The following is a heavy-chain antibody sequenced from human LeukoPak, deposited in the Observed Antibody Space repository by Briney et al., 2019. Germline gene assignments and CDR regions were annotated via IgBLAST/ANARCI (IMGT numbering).Heavy chain of an antibody. V-gene: IGHV3-7*01. CDR2: IKQDGSEK. D-gene: IGHD2-2*02. J-gene: IGHJ1*01. Sequence: GGSLRLSCAASGFTFSSYWMSWVRQAPGKGLEWVANIKQDGSEKYYVDSVKGRFTISRDNAKNSLYLQMNSLRAEDTAVYYCAKEGSYCSSTSCYTGAEYFQHWGQGTLVTVSS. CDR1: GFTFSSYW. CDR3: AKEGSYCSSTSCYTGAEYFQH.